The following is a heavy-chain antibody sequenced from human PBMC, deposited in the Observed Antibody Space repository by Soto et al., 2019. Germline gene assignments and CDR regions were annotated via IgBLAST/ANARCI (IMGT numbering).Heavy chain of an antibody. V-gene: IGHV4-30-4*01. Sequence: SETLSLTCTVSGGSISSGDYYWSWIRQPPGKGLEWIGYIYYSGSTYYNPSLKSRVTISVDTSKNQFSLKLSSVTAADTAVYYCARVARITIFGVTHSEPYTYGMDVWGQGTTVTVSS. J-gene: IGHJ6*02. CDR3: ARVARITIFGVTHSEPYTYGMDV. CDR2: IYYSGST. CDR1: GGSISSGDYY. D-gene: IGHD3-3*01.